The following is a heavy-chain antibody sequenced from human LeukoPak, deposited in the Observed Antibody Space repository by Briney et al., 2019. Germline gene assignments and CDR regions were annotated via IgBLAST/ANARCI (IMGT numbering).Heavy chain of an antibody. J-gene: IGHJ2*01. CDR1: GYTFTGYY. V-gene: IGHV1-2*02. CDR2: INPNSGGT. Sequence: ASVKVSCKASGYTFTGYYMHWVRQAPGQGLEWMGWINPNSGGTNYAQKFQGRVTMTRDTSISTAYMELSRLRSDDTAVYYCATTYCGGDCYSKVYWYFDLWGRGTLVTVSS. CDR3: ATTYCGGDCYSKVYWYFDL. D-gene: IGHD2-21*02.